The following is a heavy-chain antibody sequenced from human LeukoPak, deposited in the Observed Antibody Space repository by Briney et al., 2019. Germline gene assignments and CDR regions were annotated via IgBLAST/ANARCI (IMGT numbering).Heavy chain of an antibody. CDR2: IRYDGSNK. V-gene: IGHV3-30*02. D-gene: IGHD3-10*01. J-gene: IGHJ6*02. Sequence: PGGSLRLSCAASGFTFSSYGMHWVRQAPGKGLEWVAFIRYDGSNKYYADSVKGRFTISRDNSKNTLYLQMNSLRSDDTAVYYCAKSGMIRGAMDVWGQGATVTVSS. CDR3: AKSGMIRGAMDV. CDR1: GFTFSSYG.